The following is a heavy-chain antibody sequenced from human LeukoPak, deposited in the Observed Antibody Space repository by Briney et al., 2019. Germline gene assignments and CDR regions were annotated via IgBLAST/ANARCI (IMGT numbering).Heavy chain of an antibody. CDR3: ARATLQLELRPFDY. CDR1: GGSFNGYY. D-gene: IGHD1-1*01. CDR2: INHSGST. Sequence: SETLSLTCAVYGGSFNGYYWSWIRQPPGKGLEWIGEINHSGSTNYNSSLKSRVTISVDTSKNQFSLKLSSVTAADTAIYYCARATLQLELRPFDYWGQGTLVTVSS. V-gene: IGHV4-34*01. J-gene: IGHJ4*02.